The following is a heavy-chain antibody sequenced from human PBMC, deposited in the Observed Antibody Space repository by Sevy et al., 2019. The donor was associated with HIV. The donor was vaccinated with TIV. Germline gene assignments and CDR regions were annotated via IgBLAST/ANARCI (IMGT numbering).Heavy chain of an antibody. D-gene: IGHD3-22*01. CDR2: VYDSGNS. CDR3: TRGRGIYYDSRGFHPQYYFDS. CDR1: GGSINSFF. J-gene: IGHJ4*02. V-gene: IGHV4-59*12. Sequence: SETLSLTCAVSGGSINSFFWSWIRQSPGKGLEWIGYVYDSGNSEYNPSLRSRVTISVDTSKKQFSLKLGSVTAADTAVYYCTRGRGIYYDSRGFHPQYYFDSWGQGTLVTVSS.